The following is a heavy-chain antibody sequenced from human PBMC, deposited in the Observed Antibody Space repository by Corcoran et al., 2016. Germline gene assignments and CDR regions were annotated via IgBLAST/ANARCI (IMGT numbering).Heavy chain of an antibody. J-gene: IGHJ3*02. CDR3: ARDGSFNWNDDPGRFAFDI. CDR1: DYTFTSYG. Sequence: QVQLVQSGAEVKKPGASVKVSCKASDYTFTSYGISWVRQAPGQGLEWMGWISAYNGNTNYAQKLQGRVTMTTDTSTSTAYMELRSLRSDDTAVDYWARDGSFNWNDDPGRFAFDIWGQGTMVTVSS. D-gene: IGHD1-20*01. V-gene: IGHV1-18*01. CDR2: ISAYNGNT.